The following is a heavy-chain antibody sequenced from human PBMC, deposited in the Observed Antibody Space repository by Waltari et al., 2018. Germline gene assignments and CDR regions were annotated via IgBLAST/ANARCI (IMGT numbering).Heavy chain of an antibody. J-gene: IGHJ4*02. CDR1: GYTFTGYY. V-gene: IGHV1-2*02. CDR3: ARVDSGTYTSLDY. D-gene: IGHD1-26*01. Sequence: QVQLVQSGAEMKMPGASVKVSSKASGYTFTGYYIHWVRQAPGQGLEWMGWSNPNTGGTNFAQKFQGSVTLTRDTSISTAYMELTRLRFDDTAVYYCARVDSGTYTSLDYWGQGTLVTVSS. CDR2: SNPNTGGT.